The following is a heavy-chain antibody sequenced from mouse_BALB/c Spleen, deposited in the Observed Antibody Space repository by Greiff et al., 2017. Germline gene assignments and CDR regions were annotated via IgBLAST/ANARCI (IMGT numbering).Heavy chain of an antibody. J-gene: IGHJ4*01. CDR2: INPSNGGT. V-gene: IGHV1S16*01. Sequence: QVQLQQSGAELVKPGASVKLSCKASGYTFTSYYMYWVKQRPGQGLEWIGEINPSNGGTNFNEKFKSKATLTVDKSSSTAYMQLSSLTSEDSAVYYCTIPGTAMDYWGQGTSVTVSS. D-gene: IGHD4-1*01. CDR1: GYTFTSYY. CDR3: TIPGTAMDY.